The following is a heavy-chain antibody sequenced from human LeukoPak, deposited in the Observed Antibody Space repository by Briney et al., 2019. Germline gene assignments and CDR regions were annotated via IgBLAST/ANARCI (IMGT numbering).Heavy chain of an antibody. CDR2: ISSSGSTI. CDR1: GFTFSSYE. CDR3: AVGDSGYDYPNWFDP. D-gene: IGHD5-12*01. V-gene: IGHV3-48*03. Sequence: GGSLRLSCAASGFTFSSYEMNWVRQAPGKGLEWVSYISSSGSTIYYADSVKGRFTISRDNAKNSLYLQMNSLRAEDTAVYYCAVGDSGYDYPNWFDPWGQGTLVTVSS. J-gene: IGHJ5*02.